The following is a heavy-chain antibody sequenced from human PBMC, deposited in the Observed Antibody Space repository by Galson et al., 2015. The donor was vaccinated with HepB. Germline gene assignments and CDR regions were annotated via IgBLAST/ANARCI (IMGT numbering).Heavy chain of an antibody. CDR2: IYYSGST. CDR3: ARHFGIDLVATIDYYGMDV. J-gene: IGHJ6*02. Sequence: SETLSLTCTVSGGSISSSSYYWGWIRQPPGKGLEWIGSIYYSGSTYHNLSLKSRVSISVDTSKNQFSLKLRSVTAADTAVYYCARHFGIDLVATIDYYGMDVWGQGTTVTVSS. D-gene: IGHD5-12*01. V-gene: IGHV4-39*01. CDR1: GGSISSSSYY.